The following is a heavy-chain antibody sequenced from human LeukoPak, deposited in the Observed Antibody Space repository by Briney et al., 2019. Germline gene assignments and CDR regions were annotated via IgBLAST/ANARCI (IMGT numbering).Heavy chain of an antibody. J-gene: IGHJ4*02. V-gene: IGHV1-8*01. CDR1: GYTFTSYD. D-gene: IGHD5-18*01. CDR3: ARRRGYSSYFDY. Sequence: ASVKVSCKASGYTFTSYDINWVRRATGQGLEWMGWMNPNSGNTGYAQKFRGRVTMTRNTSISTAYMELSSLRSEDTAVYYCARRRGYSSYFDYWGQGTLVTVSS. CDR2: MNPNSGNT.